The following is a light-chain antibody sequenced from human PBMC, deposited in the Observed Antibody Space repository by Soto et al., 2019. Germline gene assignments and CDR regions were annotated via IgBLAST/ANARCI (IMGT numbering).Light chain of an antibody. Sequence: VLTQSPATLSVSPGERAILSCRASQSLSNLAWYQQKPGQAPRLLIYGASTRATGIPARFSGSGSGTESTITISSLQSEDFAVYYCHQYNDWAVWTFGQGTKVEIK. CDR3: HQYNDWAVWT. V-gene: IGKV3-15*01. CDR1: QSLSN. CDR2: GAS. J-gene: IGKJ1*01.